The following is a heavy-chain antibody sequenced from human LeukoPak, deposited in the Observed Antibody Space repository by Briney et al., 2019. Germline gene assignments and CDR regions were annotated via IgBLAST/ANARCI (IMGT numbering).Heavy chain of an antibody. CDR3: AREGFYGGFDI. D-gene: IGHD3-10*01. J-gene: IGHJ3*02. CDR2: IKPDGSEE. Sequence: GGSLRLSCAASGFTFSNYWVTWVRQAPGKGLEWVASIKPDGSEEYYVDSVKGRFTISRDNAKNSLNLQMNSLRDQDTAVYYCAREGFYGGFDIWGQGTMVTVSS. V-gene: IGHV3-7*01. CDR1: GFTFSNYW.